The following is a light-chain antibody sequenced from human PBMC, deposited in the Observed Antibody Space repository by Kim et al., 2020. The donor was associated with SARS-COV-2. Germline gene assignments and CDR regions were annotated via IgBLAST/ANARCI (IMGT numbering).Light chain of an antibody. Sequence: SELPQDPAVSVALGQTVRITCHGDSLRSYYASWYQQKPGQAPVLVIYGKNNRPSGIPDRFSGSSSGNTASLTITGAQAEDEADYYCNSRDSSGPVVFGG. V-gene: IGLV3-19*01. CDR1: SLRSYY. J-gene: IGLJ2*01. CDR2: GKN. CDR3: NSRDSSGPVV.